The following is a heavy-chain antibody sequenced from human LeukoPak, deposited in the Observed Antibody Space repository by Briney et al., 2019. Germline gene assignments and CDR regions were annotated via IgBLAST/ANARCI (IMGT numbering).Heavy chain of an antibody. CDR2: MNPNSGGT. V-gene: IGHV1-2*02. J-gene: IGHJ4*02. D-gene: IGHD3-16*02. Sequence: GASVKVSCKASGYTFTSYDINWVRQATGQGLEWMGWMNPNSGGTNYAQKFQGRVTMTRDTSISTAYMELSRLRSDDTAVYYCARGVDDYVCGSYRENYFDYWGQGTLVTVSS. CDR1: GYTFTSYD. CDR3: ARGVDDYVCGSYRENYFDY.